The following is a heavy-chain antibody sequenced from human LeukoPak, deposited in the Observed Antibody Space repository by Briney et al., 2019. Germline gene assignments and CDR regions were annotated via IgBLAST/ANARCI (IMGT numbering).Heavy chain of an antibody. V-gene: IGHV3-23*01. CDR1: GFPFSSYA. CDR2: ISNSDDST. Sequence: GESLRLSCAASGFPFSSYAMSWVRQAPGKGLEWVSTISNSDDSTYYADSVKGRFTISRDNAKNSLYLQMNSLRAEDTAVYYCARGSRGWPDYWGQGTLVTVSS. D-gene: IGHD6-19*01. CDR3: ARGSRGWPDY. J-gene: IGHJ4*02.